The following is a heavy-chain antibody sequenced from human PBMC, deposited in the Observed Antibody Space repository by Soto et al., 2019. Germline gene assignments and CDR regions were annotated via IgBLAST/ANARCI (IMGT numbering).Heavy chain of an antibody. CDR3: GKRGTVTTDYYGMDG. V-gene: IGHV3-23*01. CDR1: RFTFTRSP. D-gene: IGHD4-17*01. Sequence: EEQLLESGGGLVQPGGSLRLSCAASRFTFTRSPMSWVRQAPVRGLEWVSAISGSGGGTYYADSVKGRFTISRDNSKNTLYLQMNSLRDEDTAVYYWGKRGTVTTDYYGMDGWGQGTTVTVSS. CDR2: ISGSGGGT. J-gene: IGHJ6*02.